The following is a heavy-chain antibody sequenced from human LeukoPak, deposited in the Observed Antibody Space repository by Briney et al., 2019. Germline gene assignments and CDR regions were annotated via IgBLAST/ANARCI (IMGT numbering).Heavy chain of an antibody. CDR3: AKVASIAAAGEFGS. Sequence: GGSLRLSCAASGFTFSSYGMHWVRQAPGKGLEWVAFIRYDGSNKYYADSVKGRFTISRDNSKNTLNLQMNSLRAEDTAVYYCAKVASIAAAGEFGSWGQGTLVTVSS. CDR1: GFTFSSYG. V-gene: IGHV3-30*02. J-gene: IGHJ4*02. D-gene: IGHD6-13*01. CDR2: IRYDGSNK.